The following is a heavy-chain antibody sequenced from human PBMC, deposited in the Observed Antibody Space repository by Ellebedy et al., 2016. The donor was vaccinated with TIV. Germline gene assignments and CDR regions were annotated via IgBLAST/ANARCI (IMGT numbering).Heavy chain of an antibody. D-gene: IGHD3-3*01. V-gene: IGHV3-23*01. CDR2: ISGSGGST. Sequence: GGSLRLSXAASGFTLSSYGMSWVRQAPGKGLEMVSGISGSGGSTYYADSVKGRFTISRDNSKNTLSLQMNSLRAEDTALYYCARRGDLWGQGTLVTVSS. CDR3: ARRGDL. J-gene: IGHJ4*02. CDR1: GFTLSSYG.